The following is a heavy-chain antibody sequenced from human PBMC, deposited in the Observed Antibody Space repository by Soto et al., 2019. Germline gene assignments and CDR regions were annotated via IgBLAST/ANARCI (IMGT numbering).Heavy chain of an antibody. J-gene: IGHJ6*02. CDR1: GFTFSSYW. Sequence: EVQLVESGGGLVQPGGSLRISCAASGFTFSSYWMHWVRQAPGKGLVWVSRIKGDAGSTNYADLVKGRFIMSRDSAENTLYLQMNSLRAEDTAVYYCARGLPGYYGADVWGQGTTVTVSS. CDR2: IKGDAGST. D-gene: IGHD5-18*01. CDR3: ARGLPGYYGADV. V-gene: IGHV3-74*01.